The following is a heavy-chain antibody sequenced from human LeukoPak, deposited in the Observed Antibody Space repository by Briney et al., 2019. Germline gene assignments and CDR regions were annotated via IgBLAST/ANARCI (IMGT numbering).Heavy chain of an antibody. V-gene: IGHV3-23*01. CDR2: VSPPGGGT. J-gene: IGHJ2*01. CDR3: AKVFRSCSGDCDFWYFDL. Sequence: GGSLRLSCAASGFTFSNHGMNWVRQAPGKGLEWLSGVSPPGGGTYYADSVKGRFTISRDDSKNTLSLQMNSLRVEDTAVYYCAKVFRSCSGDCDFWYFDLWGRGTLVTVSS. D-gene: IGHD2-21*02. CDR1: GFTFSNHG.